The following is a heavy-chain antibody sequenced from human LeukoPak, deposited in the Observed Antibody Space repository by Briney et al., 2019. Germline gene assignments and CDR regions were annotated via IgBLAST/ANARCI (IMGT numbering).Heavy chain of an antibody. CDR2: ISSSSSHI. CDR1: GFTFSSYS. J-gene: IGHJ4*02. D-gene: IGHD6-6*01. CDR3: ARVEIYSSLSDY. V-gene: IGHV3-21*01. Sequence: GGSLRLSCAASGFTFSSYSMNWVRQAPGKGLEWVSSISSSSSHIYYADSVKGRFTISRDNAKNSLYLQMNSLRAEDTAVYYCARVEIYSSLSDYWGQGTLVTVSS.